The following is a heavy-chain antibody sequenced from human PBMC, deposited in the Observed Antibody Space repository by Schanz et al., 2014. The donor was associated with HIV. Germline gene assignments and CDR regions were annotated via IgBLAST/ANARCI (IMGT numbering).Heavy chain of an antibody. J-gene: IGHJ4*02. CDR3: ARDPEWAGSGYFDY. V-gene: IGHV3-9*01. D-gene: IGHD3-22*01. Sequence: EVQLVESGGGLVQPGRSLRLSCAASGFTFDDYAMHWVRQAPGKGLEWVSGISWNSGSIGYADSVKGRFTLSRDNSKSTLYLQMSSLSAEDTAVYYCARDPEWAGSGYFDYWGQGTLVTVSS. CDR2: ISWNSGSI. CDR1: GFTFDDYA.